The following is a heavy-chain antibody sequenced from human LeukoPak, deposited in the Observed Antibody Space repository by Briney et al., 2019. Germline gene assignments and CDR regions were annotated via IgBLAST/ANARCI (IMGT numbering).Heavy chain of an antibody. Sequence: ASVKVSFKASGYTFTGYYMHWVRQAPGQGLEWMGWINPNSGGTNYAQKLQGRVTMARDTSTSTAYMELSRLRSDDTAVYYCARDGYSSGWYPRWYFDYWGQGTLVTVSS. D-gene: IGHD6-19*01. CDR3: ARDGYSSGWYPRWYFDY. CDR1: GYTFTGYY. J-gene: IGHJ4*02. CDR2: INPNSGGT. V-gene: IGHV1-2*02.